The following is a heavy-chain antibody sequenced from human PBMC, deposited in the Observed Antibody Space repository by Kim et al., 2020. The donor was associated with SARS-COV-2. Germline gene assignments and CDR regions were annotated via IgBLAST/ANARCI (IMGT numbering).Heavy chain of an antibody. D-gene: IGHD1-7*01. V-gene: IGHV2-5*01. CDR3: AHRKNWNYGWFDP. Sequence: YRPTLKSRLTITKDTSKNQVVLTMTNMDPVDTATYYCAHRKNWNYGWFDPWGQGTLVTVSS. J-gene: IGHJ5*02.